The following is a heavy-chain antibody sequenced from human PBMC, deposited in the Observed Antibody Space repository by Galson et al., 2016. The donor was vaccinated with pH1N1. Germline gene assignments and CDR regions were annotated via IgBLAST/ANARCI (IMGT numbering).Heavy chain of an antibody. V-gene: IGHV5-51*01. CDR2: IYLGGSLI. CDR1: GYRFTNSW. D-gene: IGHD4-17*01. CDR3: ARQNDYGDYRGDAFDI. Sequence: QSGAEVKKPGESLKISCKGSGYRFTNSWIGWVRQMPGKGLEWMGIIYLGGSLIRYRPSFQGQFTISADKSINIVYLEWSSLKASDTATYYCARQNDYGDYRGDAFDIWGQGTMVTVSS. J-gene: IGHJ3*02.